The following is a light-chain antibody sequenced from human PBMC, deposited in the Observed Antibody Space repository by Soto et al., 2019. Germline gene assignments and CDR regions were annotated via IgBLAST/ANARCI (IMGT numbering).Light chain of an antibody. V-gene: IGKV3-15*01. CDR2: GAS. CDR3: QQYKNWPPVT. Sequence: ETVITQSPATLSVSPCERATVSCRASQSVSNNLAWYQQTSGQSPRLLIYGASTRATGIPARFSGSGSETDFTLTISSLQSEDFAVYYCQQYKNWPPVTFGGGTKVDIK. CDR1: QSVSNN. J-gene: IGKJ4*01.